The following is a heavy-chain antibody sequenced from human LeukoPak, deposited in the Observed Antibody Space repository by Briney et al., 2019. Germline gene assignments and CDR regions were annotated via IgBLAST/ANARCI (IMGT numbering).Heavy chain of an antibody. J-gene: IGHJ5*02. D-gene: IGHD6-13*01. CDR3: ARKRIGTSWFDP. CDR2: IIPIFGTA. CDR1: GGTFSSYA. Sequence: SVKVSCKASGGTFSSYAISWVRQAPGQGLEWMGGIIPIFGTANYAQKFQGRVTITADESTSTAYMELSSLRSEDTAVYYCARKRIGTSWFDPWGQGTLVTVSS. V-gene: IGHV1-69*13.